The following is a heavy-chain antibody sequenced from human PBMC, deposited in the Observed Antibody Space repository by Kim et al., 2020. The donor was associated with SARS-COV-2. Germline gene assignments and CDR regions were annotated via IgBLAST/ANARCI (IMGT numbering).Heavy chain of an antibody. J-gene: IGHJ4*02. CDR3: ASVNSSGYYYHDY. Sequence: SEILSLTCAVYGGSFSGYYWSWIRQPPGKGLEWIGEINHSGSTNYNPSLKSRVTISVDTSKNQFSLKLSSVTAADTAVYYCASVNSSGYYYHDYWGQGTLVTVSS. D-gene: IGHD3-22*01. V-gene: IGHV4-34*01. CDR2: INHSGST. CDR1: GGSFSGYY.